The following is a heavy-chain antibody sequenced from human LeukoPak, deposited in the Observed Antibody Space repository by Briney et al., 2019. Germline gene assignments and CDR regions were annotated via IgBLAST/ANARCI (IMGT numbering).Heavy chain of an antibody. Sequence: PSETLSLTCTVSGGSISSHYWSWIRQPPGKGLEWIGYIYYSGSTNYNPSLKSRVTISVDTSKNQFSLKLSPVTAADTAVYYCAREVATIWDYYYYMDVWGKGTTVTVSS. J-gene: IGHJ6*03. CDR3: AREVATIWDYYYYMDV. D-gene: IGHD5-12*01. V-gene: IGHV4-59*11. CDR2: IYYSGST. CDR1: GGSISSHY.